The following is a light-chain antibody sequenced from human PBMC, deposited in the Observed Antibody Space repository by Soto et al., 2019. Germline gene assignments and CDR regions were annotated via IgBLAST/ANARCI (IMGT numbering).Light chain of an antibody. CDR3: SSYSSSGTLYV. CDR1: SSDVGDYNY. Sequence: QPALTQPASVSGSPGQSITISCTGSSSDVGDYNYVAWYQQHPDKAPKLMIFDVSSRPSGVSNRFSGSKSGNTASLTISGLQAEDEADYFCSSYSSSGTLYVFGTGTKVTVL. V-gene: IGLV2-14*01. J-gene: IGLJ1*01. CDR2: DVS.